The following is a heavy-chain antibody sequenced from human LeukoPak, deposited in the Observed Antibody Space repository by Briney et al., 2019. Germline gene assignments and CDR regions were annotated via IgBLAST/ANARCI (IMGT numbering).Heavy chain of an antibody. CDR2: ISYDGSNK. D-gene: IGHD1-14*01. V-gene: IGHV3-30*18. CDR3: ANERNFDGSSENGMDV. J-gene: IGHJ6*02. CDR1: GFTFSSYG. Sequence: GGSLRLSCAASGFTFSSYGMHWVRRAPGKGLEWVAVISYDGSNKYYADSVKGRFTISRDNSKNTLYLQMNSLRAEDTAVYYCANERNFDGSSENGMDVWGQGTTVTVSS.